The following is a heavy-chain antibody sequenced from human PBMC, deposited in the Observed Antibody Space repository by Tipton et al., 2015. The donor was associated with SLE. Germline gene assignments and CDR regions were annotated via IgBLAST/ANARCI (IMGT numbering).Heavy chain of an antibody. CDR3: ARAGRAWNLFDY. CDR2: IYYSGST. Sequence: TLSLTCTVSGGSISSYYWSWIRQPPGKGLEWIGYIYYSGSTNYNPSLKSRVTISVDTSKNQFSLKSSSVTAADTAVYYCARAGRAWNLFDYWGQGTLVTVSS. V-gene: IGHV4-59*12. J-gene: IGHJ4*02. D-gene: IGHD1-1*01. CDR1: GGSISSYY.